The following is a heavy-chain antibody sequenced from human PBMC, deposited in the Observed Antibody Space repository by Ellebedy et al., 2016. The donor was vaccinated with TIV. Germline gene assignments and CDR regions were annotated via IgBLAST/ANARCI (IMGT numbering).Heavy chain of an antibody. D-gene: IGHD1-1*01. CDR3: ARGEKYGI. J-gene: IGHJ4*02. CDR1: GGSPRGYF. CDR2: INGGST. V-gene: IGHV4-34*01. Sequence: MPSETLSLTCDVFGGSPRGYFWSWIRQPPGKGLEWIGEINGGSTSYSPSLKSRVTTSMETSKNQFSLKLTSVTAADTAMYYCARGEKYGIWGQGTLVTVSS.